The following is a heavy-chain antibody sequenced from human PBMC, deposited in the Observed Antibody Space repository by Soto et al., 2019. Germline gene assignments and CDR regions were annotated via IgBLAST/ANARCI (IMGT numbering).Heavy chain of an antibody. CDR3: ARDLGCSGGSCYPPFDY. V-gene: IGHV1-69*08. D-gene: IGHD2-15*01. Sequence: QVQLVQSGAEVKKPGSSGKVSCKASGGTFSSYTISWVRQAPGQGLEWMGRIIPILGIANYAQKFQGRVTITADKSTSTAYMELSSLRSEDTAVYYCARDLGCSGGSCYPPFDYWGQGTLVTVSS. J-gene: IGHJ4*02. CDR2: IIPILGIA. CDR1: GGTFSSYT.